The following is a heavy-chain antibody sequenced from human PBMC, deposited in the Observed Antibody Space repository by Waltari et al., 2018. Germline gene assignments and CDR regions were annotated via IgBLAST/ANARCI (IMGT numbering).Heavy chain of an antibody. CDR2: SSGDGRTT. CDR1: GFSFSSYT. Sequence: VQLVESGGTLVQPGGSLRLSCAGSGFSFSSYTMNWVRQAPGKGLQWISYSSGDGRTTHYADFAKGRFTVSRDNVNNFHYLQMNSLRVDDTAVYYCAREDLWNGVFDWGQGTLVPVTS. V-gene: IGHV3-48*01. J-gene: IGHJ4*02. D-gene: IGHD3-3*01. CDR3: AREDLWNGVFD.